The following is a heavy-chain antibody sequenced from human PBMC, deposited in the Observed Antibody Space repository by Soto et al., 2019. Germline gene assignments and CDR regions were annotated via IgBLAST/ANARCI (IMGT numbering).Heavy chain of an antibody. V-gene: IGHV4-31*03. CDR3: ASKLGTTHYFDF. CDR1: GDPVSSGSDY. CDR2: IYHTGST. D-gene: IGHD7-27*01. Sequence: QVQLQESGPGLVQPSQTLSLTCSVSGDPVSSGSDYWTWVRQHPVKGLEWIEYIYHTGSTYYNPSLQSRLIMSIDTSKNQFSLHLYSVTAADTAVYFCASKLGTTHYFDFWGQGSLVAVSS. J-gene: IGHJ4*02.